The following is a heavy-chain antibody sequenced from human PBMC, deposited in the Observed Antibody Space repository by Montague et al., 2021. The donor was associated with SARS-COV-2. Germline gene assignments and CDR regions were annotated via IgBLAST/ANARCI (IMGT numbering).Heavy chain of an antibody. V-gene: IGHV3-23*01. Sequence: SLRLSCATSGFTFNNYAMPWVRQAPGKGLEWVLSISGTGSDTYYADSVKGRFTISRDNSKSTLYLQMNSLRAEDTAVYYCAKSYTVSYYFDYWGQGTLVTVSS. CDR2: ISGTGSDT. CDR1: GFTFNNYA. CDR3: AKSYTVSYYFDY. D-gene: IGHD2-2*01. J-gene: IGHJ4*02.